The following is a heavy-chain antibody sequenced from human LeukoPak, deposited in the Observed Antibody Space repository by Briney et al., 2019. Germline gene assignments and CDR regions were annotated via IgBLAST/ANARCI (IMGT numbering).Heavy chain of an antibody. Sequence: ASVKVSCKASGYTFTGYYMHWVRQAPGQGLEWMGWINPNSGGTNYAQKFQGRVTMTRDMSTSTAYMELRSLRSDDTAVYYCARSYTSYYYFDYWGQGTLVTVSS. D-gene: IGHD6-6*01. V-gene: IGHV1-2*02. CDR3: ARSYTSYYYFDY. CDR1: GYTFTGYY. J-gene: IGHJ4*02. CDR2: INPNSGGT.